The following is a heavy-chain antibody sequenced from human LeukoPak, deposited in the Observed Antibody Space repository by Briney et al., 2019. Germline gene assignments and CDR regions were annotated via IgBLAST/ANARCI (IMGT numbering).Heavy chain of an antibody. V-gene: IGHV1-18*01. J-gene: IGHJ5*02. CDR2: ISAYNGNT. Sequence: ASVKVSCKASGYTFTSYGISWVRQAPGQGLEWMGWISAYNGNTNYAQKLQGRVTMTTDKSTSTAYMELRSLRSDATAVYYCAANGYSSSWYKGGWFDPWGQGTLVTVSS. CDR1: GYTFTSYG. CDR3: AANGYSSSWYKGGWFDP. D-gene: IGHD6-13*01.